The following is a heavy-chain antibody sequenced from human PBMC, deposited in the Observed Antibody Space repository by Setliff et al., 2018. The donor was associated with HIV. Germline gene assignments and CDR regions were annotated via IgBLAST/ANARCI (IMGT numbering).Heavy chain of an antibody. V-gene: IGHV4-38-2*02. CDR3: ARDAPTVYANGWFDP. J-gene: IGHJ5*02. CDR1: GYSISSGFY. D-gene: IGHD2-8*01. Sequence: TSETLSLTCAVSGYSISSGFYWGWIRQPPGKGLEWIGSIYHSGSTYYNPSLRSRVTISVDTSKNQFSLKLSSVTAADTAVYYCARDAPTVYANGWFDPWGQGTLVTVS. CDR2: IYHSGST.